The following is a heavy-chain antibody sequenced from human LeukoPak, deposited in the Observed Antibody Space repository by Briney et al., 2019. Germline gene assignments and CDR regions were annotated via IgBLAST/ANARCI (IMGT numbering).Heavy chain of an antibody. CDR2: IYYSGST. V-gene: IGHV4-59*01. J-gene: IGHJ4*02. CDR3: ARVPLSYYYDSSGYSKPYYFNY. Sequence: SETLSLTCTVSGGSISSYYWSWIRQPPGKGLEWIGYIYYSGSTNYNPSLKSRVTMPFDTSKDQFSLNLSSVTAADTAVYYCARVPLSYYYDSSGYSKPYYFNYWGQGTLVTVSS. D-gene: IGHD3-22*01. CDR1: GGSISSYY.